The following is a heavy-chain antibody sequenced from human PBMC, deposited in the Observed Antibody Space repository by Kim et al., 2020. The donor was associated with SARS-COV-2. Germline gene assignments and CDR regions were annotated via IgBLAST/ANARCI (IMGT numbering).Heavy chain of an antibody. CDR2: IYPGDSDT. J-gene: IGHJ6*02. D-gene: IGHD5-18*01. CDR3: ARRGRGYRDLYYYYGMDV. V-gene: IGHV5-51*01. Sequence: GESLKISCKGSGYSFTSYWIGWVRQMPGKGLEWMGIIYPGDSDTRYSPSFQGQVTISADKSISTAYLQWSSLKASDTAMYYCARRGRGYRDLYYYYGMDVWGQGTTVTVSS. CDR1: GYSFTSYW.